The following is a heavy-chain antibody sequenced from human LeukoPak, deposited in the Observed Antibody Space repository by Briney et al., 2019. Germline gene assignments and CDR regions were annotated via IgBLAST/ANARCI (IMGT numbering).Heavy chain of an antibody. V-gene: IGHV3-74*01. Sequence: PGGSLRLSCAASGFTFSNYWMHWVRQAPGKGLVWVSRINSVGSGTTYADSVRGRFTISRDNAKNTLYLQVNRPRAEDTAVYYCARTEGTVAYDSWGQGTLVTVSS. CDR1: GFTFSNYW. CDR3: ARTEGTVAYDS. CDR2: INSVGSGT. J-gene: IGHJ5*01. D-gene: IGHD4-23*01.